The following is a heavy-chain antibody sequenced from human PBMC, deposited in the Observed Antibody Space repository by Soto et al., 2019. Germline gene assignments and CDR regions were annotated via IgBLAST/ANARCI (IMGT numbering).Heavy chain of an antibody. CDR3: AKDASSSRWPQYFDY. V-gene: IGHV3-23*01. CDR2: ISDSGGST. Sequence: EVQLLESGGGLVQPGGSLRLSCAASGFTFSNYAMSWVRQAPGKGLEWVSGISDSGGSTYYADSVKGRFTISRDNSKNPLYLQMNSLRAEDTAIYYCAKDASSSRWPQYFDYWGQGTLVTVSS. D-gene: IGHD6-13*01. CDR1: GFTFSNYA. J-gene: IGHJ4*02.